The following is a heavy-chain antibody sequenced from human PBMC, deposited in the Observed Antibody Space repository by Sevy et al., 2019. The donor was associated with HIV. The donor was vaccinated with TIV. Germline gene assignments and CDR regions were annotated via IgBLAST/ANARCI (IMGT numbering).Heavy chain of an antibody. J-gene: IGHJ4*02. CDR1: GFTFSSYW. CDR2: IKQDGSEK. D-gene: IGHD5-18*01. CDR3: ARDPDTAMVTYYFDY. Sequence: GGSLRLSCAASGFTFSSYWMSWVRQAPGKGLEWVANIKQDGSEKYYVDSVKGRFTISRDNSKNTLYLQMNSLRAEDTAVYYCARDPDTAMVTYYFDYWGQGTLVTVSS. V-gene: IGHV3-7*01.